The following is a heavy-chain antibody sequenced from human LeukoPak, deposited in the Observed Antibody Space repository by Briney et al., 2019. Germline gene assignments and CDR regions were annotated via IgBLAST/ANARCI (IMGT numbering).Heavy chain of an antibody. CDR3: TSLSGP. CDR1: GITFSSNW. Sequence: PGGSLRLSCAASGITFSSNWMHWVRQAPGKGLVWVSRINSDGSSTSYADSVKGRFTISRDNAENTLYLQMNSLRVEDTAVYYCTSLSGPWGQGTLVTVSS. CDR2: INSDGSST. V-gene: IGHV3-74*01. D-gene: IGHD3-10*01. J-gene: IGHJ4*02.